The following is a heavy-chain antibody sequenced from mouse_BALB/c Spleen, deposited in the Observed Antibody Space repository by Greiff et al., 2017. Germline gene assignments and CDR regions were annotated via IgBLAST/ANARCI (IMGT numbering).Heavy chain of an antibody. CDR1: GFTFSSYA. J-gene: IGHJ4*01. CDR3: ARVGLRQGYYYAMDY. Sequence: EVHLVESGGGLVKPGGSVKLSCAASGFTFSSYAMSWVRQTPEKRLEWVASISSGGSTYYPDSVKGRFTISRDNARNILYLQMSSLRSEDTAMYYCARVGLRQGYYYAMDYWGQGTSVTVSS. D-gene: IGHD2-2*01. V-gene: IGHV5-6-5*01. CDR2: ISSGGST.